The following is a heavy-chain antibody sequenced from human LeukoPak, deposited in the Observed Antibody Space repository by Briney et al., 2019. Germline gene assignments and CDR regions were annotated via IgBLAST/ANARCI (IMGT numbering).Heavy chain of an antibody. J-gene: IGHJ3*02. CDR3: AKDSGFLVTASGASDI. Sequence: GGSLRLSCAASGFTFSSYAMSWVRQAPGKGLEWVSAISGSGGSTYYADFVKGRFTISRDNPKNTLYLQMNSLRAEDTAVYYCAKDSGFLVTASGASDIWGQGTMVTVSS. CDR2: ISGSGGST. CDR1: GFTFSSYA. V-gene: IGHV3-23*01. D-gene: IGHD3-9*01.